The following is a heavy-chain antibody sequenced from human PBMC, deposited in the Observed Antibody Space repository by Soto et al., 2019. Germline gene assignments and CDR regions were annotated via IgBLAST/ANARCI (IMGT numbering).Heavy chain of an antibody. D-gene: IGHD6-19*01. Sequence: ASVKVSCKASGYTFTSYGISWVRQAPGQGLEWMGWISAYNGNTNYAQKLQGRVTMTTDTSTSTAYMELRSLRSDDTAVYYCARGKKGYSSGWDHFDYWGQGTLVTVS. V-gene: IGHV1-18*01. CDR3: ARGKKGYSSGWDHFDY. CDR1: GYTFTSYG. CDR2: ISAYNGNT. J-gene: IGHJ4*02.